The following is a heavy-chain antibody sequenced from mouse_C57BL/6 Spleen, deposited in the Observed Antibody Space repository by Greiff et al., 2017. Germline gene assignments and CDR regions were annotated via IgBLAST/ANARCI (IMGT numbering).Heavy chain of an antibody. CDR1: GYTFTSYW. CDR2: IDPSDSYT. V-gene: IGHV1-69*01. D-gene: IGHD1-1*01. Sequence: VQLQQPGAELVMPVASVKLSCKASGYTFTSYWMHWVKQRPGQGLEWIGEIDPSDSYTNYNQKFKGKSTLTVDKSSSTAYMQLSSLTSEDSAVYYCARGGTVVATKDYWGQGTTLTVSS. J-gene: IGHJ2*01. CDR3: ARGGTVVATKDY.